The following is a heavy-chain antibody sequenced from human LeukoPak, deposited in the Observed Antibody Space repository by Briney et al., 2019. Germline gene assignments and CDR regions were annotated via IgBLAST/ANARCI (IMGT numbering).Heavy chain of an antibody. D-gene: IGHD2-15*01. CDR2: ISYDGSDK. CDR3: ARDVRYSFDY. V-gene: IGHV3-30-3*01. Sequence: GGSLRLSCVASGFTFSSSAIHWVRQAPGKGLEWVAAISYDGSDKYYADSVRGRFSISRDNSKNTLFLQMNSLRTEDTAAYYCARDVRYSFDYWGQGTLVTVSS. CDR1: GFTFSSSA. J-gene: IGHJ4*02.